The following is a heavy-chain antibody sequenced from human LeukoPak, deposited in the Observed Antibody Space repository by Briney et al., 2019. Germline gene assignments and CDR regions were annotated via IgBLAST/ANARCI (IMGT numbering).Heavy chain of an antibody. CDR3: ARDFVVVPGNVNYFDY. CDR2: ISSSSSTI. D-gene: IGHD2-21*02. Sequence: GGSLRLSCAASGFTFSSYSMNWVRQAPGKGLEWVSYISSSSSTIYYADSVKGRFTISRDNAKNSLYLQMNSLRAEDTAVYYCARDFVVVPGNVNYFDYWGQGTLVTVSS. CDR1: GFTFSSYS. V-gene: IGHV3-48*01. J-gene: IGHJ4*02.